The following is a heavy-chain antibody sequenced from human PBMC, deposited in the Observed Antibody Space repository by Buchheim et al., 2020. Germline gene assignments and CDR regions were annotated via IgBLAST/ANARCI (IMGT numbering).Heavy chain of an antibody. CDR1: GFSFSIFD. CDR3: ARERYGY. D-gene: IGHD1-14*01. CDR2: ITSSSSHT. Sequence: EVQLVESGGGLVKPGGSLRLSCAVSGFSFSIFDMNWVRQAPGTGLEWVSSITSSSSHTYYAGSVKGRFTISRDNAKNSLYLQMNSLRPEDTAVYYCARERYGYWGQGTL. J-gene: IGHJ4*02. V-gene: IGHV3-21*01.